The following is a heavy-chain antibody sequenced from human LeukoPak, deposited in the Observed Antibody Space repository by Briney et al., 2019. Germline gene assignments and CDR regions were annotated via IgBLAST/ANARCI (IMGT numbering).Heavy chain of an antibody. J-gene: IGHJ6*02. Sequence: GGSLRLSCAASGFTFSSYSMNWVRQAPGKGLEWVSSISSSSSYIYYAGSVKGRFTISRDNAKNSLYLQMNSLRAEDTAVYYCARDPVVPAANDYYGMDVWGQGTTVTVSS. CDR2: ISSSSSYI. V-gene: IGHV3-21*01. D-gene: IGHD2-2*01. CDR3: ARDPVVPAANDYYGMDV. CDR1: GFTFSSYS.